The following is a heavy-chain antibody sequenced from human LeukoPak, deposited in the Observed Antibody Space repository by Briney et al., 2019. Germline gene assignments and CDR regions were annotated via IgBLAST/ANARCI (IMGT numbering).Heavy chain of an antibody. CDR1: GGSFSGYY. CDR2: INHSGST. Sequence: PSETLSLTCAVYGGSFSGYYWSWIRQPPGKGLEWIGEINHSGSTNYNPSLKSRVTISVDTSKNQFSLKLSSVTAADTAVYYCARGGGSYFSDYWGQGTLVTVSS. D-gene: IGHD1-26*01. CDR3: ARGGGSYFSDY. J-gene: IGHJ4*02. V-gene: IGHV4-34*01.